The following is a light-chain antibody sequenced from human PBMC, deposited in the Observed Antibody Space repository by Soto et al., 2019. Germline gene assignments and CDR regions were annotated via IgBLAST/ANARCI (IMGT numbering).Light chain of an antibody. J-gene: IGKJ1*01. CDR2: DAS. V-gene: IGKV1-5*01. CDR3: QQYNSYSPT. Sequence: DIQMTHSPSALSASVGASVPITCRASQSISSLLAWYQQKPGKAPKLLIYDASSLESGVPSRFSGSGSGTDFTLTISSLHPDDFATYYCQQYNSYSPTFGQGTKVDI. CDR1: QSISSL.